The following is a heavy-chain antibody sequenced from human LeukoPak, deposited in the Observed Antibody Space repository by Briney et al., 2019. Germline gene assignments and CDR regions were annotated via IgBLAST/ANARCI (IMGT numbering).Heavy chain of an antibody. CDR2: IKQDGSEK. CDR1: GFTFSNAW. CDR3: ARDCSGGSCFGFDY. D-gene: IGHD2-15*01. V-gene: IGHV3-7*01. Sequence: GGSLRLSCAASGFTFSNAWMSWVRQAPGKGLEWVANIKQDGSEKYYVDSVKGRFTISRDNAKNSLYLQMNSLRADDTAVYYCARDCSGGSCFGFDYWGQGTLVTVSS. J-gene: IGHJ4*02.